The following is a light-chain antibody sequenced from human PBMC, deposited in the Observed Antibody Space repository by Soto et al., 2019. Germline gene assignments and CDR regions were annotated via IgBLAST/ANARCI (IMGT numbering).Light chain of an antibody. CDR3: QQYNDWPLT. CDR1: QSVSSN. V-gene: IGKV3-15*01. J-gene: IGKJ1*01. Sequence: EISMTQSPATLSVSPGERATLSCRASQSVSSNLAWYQQKPGQAPRLLIYGTFTRATGIPARFSGTGSGTEFTLTISSLQSEDFALYYCQQYNDWPLTFGQGTKVDI. CDR2: GTF.